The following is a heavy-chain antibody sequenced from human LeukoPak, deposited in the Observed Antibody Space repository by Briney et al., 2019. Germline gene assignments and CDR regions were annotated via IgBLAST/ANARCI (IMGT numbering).Heavy chain of an antibody. CDR3: ARVGAPGAFDI. CDR2: IKQDGSEK. Sequence: GGSLRLSCAASGFRFNTFWMSWVRQAPGKGLEWVADIKQDGSEKYYVDSVKGRFTISRDNAKNSLYLQMNSLRAEDTAVYYCARVGAPGAFDIWGQGTMVTVSS. V-gene: IGHV3-7*01. D-gene: IGHD4/OR15-4a*01. CDR1: GFRFNTFW. J-gene: IGHJ3*02.